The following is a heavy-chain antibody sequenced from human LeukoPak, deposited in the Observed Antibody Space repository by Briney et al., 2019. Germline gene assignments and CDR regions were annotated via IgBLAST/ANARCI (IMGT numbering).Heavy chain of an antibody. CDR2: TNSDGSST. CDR3: ARGGSSSWYGS. CDR1: GFAFSSYW. Sequence: GGSLRLSCAASGFAFSSYWMHWVRQAPGKGLVWVSRTNSDGSSTSYADSVKGRFTISRDNAKNTLYLQMNSLRAEDTAVYYCARGGSSSWYGSWGQGTLVTVSS. D-gene: IGHD6-13*01. J-gene: IGHJ4*02. V-gene: IGHV3-74*01.